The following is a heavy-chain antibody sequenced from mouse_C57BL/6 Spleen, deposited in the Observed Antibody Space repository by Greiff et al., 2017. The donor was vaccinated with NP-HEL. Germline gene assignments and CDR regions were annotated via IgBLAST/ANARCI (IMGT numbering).Heavy chain of an antibody. CDR1: GYTFTSYW. Sequence: QVQLQQPGAELVRPGTSVKLSCKASGYTFTSYWMHWVKQRPGQGLEWIGEIDPSDSYPNYNQKFKGKATLTVDTSSSTAYMQLSSLPSEDSAFYYCARGYYYGSSSYWYFDVWGTGTTVTAS. CDR2: IDPSDSYP. CDR3: ARGYYYGSSSYWYFDV. J-gene: IGHJ1*03. V-gene: IGHV1-59*01. D-gene: IGHD1-1*01.